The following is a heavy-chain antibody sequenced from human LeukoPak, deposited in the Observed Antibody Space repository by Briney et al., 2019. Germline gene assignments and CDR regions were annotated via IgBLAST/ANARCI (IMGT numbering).Heavy chain of an antibody. CDR2: ISSSSSYI. Sequence: GGSLRLSCAASGFTFSDYYMSWIRQAPGKGLEWVSYISSSSSYIYSASSVKGPFTISRDTAKNSLSLQINSLSAEDTAVYYCARGVVYSNPVVVTPIDLFDYWGQGTLVTVSS. CDR3: ARGVVYSNPVVVTPIDLFDY. V-gene: IGHV3-11*06. D-gene: IGHD2-21*02. CDR1: GFTFSDYY. J-gene: IGHJ4*02.